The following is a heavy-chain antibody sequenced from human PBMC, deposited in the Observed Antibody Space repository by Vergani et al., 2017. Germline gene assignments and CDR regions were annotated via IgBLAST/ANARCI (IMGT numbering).Heavy chain of an antibody. Sequence: EVQLLESGGGLVQPGGSLRLSCAASGFTFSSYAMSWVRQAPGKGLEWVSAISGSGGSTYYADSVKGRFTISRDNSKNTLYLQMNSLRVEDTAVYYCATQDPYQLPVEYYYYGMDVWGQGTTVTVSS. CDR3: ATQDPYQLPVEYYYYGMDV. J-gene: IGHJ6*02. D-gene: IGHD2-2*01. V-gene: IGHV3-23*01. CDR1: GFTFSSYA. CDR2: ISGSGGST.